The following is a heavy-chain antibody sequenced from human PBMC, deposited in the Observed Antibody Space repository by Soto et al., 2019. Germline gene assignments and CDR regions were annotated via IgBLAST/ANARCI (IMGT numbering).Heavy chain of an antibody. J-gene: IGHJ4*02. CDR2: ISTSGTYT. CDR1: GFTFSDYY. CDR3: ARDSTGWRAVYDH. Sequence: QVQLVESGGGLVKPGGSLRLSCAASGFTFSDYYMSWIRQAPGKGLEWVSYISTSGTYTNYADSVRGRFTISRDNASNSLYLQMDSLRVEDTAVYYCARDSTGWRAVYDHWGQGTLVTVSS. V-gene: IGHV3-11*05. D-gene: IGHD6-19*01.